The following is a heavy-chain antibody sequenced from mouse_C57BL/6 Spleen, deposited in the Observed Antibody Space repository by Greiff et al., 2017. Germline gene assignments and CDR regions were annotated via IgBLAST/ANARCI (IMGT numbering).Heavy chain of an antibody. CDR1: GFTFSDYG. Sequence: VQLKESGGGLVKPGGSLKLSCAASGFTFSDYGMHWVRQAPEKGLEWVAYISSGSSTIYYADTVKGRFTISRDNAKNTLFLQMTSLRSEDTAMYYCARPRIYDGYYYFDYWGQGTTLTVSS. V-gene: IGHV5-17*01. CDR2: ISSGSSTI. CDR3: ARPRIYDGYYYFDY. D-gene: IGHD2-3*01. J-gene: IGHJ2*01.